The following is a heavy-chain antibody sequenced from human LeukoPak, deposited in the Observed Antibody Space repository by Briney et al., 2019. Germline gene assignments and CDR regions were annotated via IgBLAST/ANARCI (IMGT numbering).Heavy chain of an antibody. CDR3: ARVWYYDFWSGYSCLDY. Sequence: GGSLRLSCAASGFTFSHYSMNWVRQAPGKGLEWVSSISSTSSNTYCADSLKGRFTISRDNAKNSLYLQMNSLRAEDTAVYYCARVWYYDFWSGYSCLDYWGQGTLVAVSS. V-gene: IGHV3-21*01. D-gene: IGHD3-3*01. CDR1: GFTFSHYS. CDR2: ISSTSSNT. J-gene: IGHJ4*02.